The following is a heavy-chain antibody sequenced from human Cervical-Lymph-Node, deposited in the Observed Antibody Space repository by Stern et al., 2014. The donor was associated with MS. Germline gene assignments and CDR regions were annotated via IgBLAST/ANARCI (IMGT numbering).Heavy chain of an antibody. J-gene: IGHJ3*02. V-gene: IGHV3-21*01. CDR3: ARDQKDDYYDSSGYYDSAFDI. CDR2: ISSSRSNI. CDR1: GFTFSSYS. Sequence: EVQLVQSGGGLVKPGGSLRLSCAASGFTFSSYSMNWVRQAPGKGLEWVSSISSSRSNIYYADSVKGRFTISRDNAKNSLYLQMNSLRAEDTAVYYCARDQKDDYYDSSGYYDSAFDIWGQGTMVTVSS. D-gene: IGHD3-22*01.